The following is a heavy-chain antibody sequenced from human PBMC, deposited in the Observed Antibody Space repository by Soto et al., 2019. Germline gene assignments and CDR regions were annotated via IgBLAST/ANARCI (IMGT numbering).Heavy chain of an antibody. Sequence: LSLTCAASGFTFSSYSMNWVRQAPGKGLEWVSYISSSSSTIYYADSVKGRFTISRDNAKNSLYLQMNSLRDEDTAVYYCARYDFWSGIHYYYGMDVWGQGTTVTVSS. V-gene: IGHV3-48*02. D-gene: IGHD3-3*01. J-gene: IGHJ6*02. CDR1: GFTFSSYS. CDR3: ARYDFWSGIHYYYGMDV. CDR2: ISSSSSTI.